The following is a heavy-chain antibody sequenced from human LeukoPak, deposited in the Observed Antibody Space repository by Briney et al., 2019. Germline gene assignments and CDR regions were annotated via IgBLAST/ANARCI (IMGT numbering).Heavy chain of an antibody. J-gene: IGHJ5*02. Sequence: PSETLSLTCAVYGGSFSGYYWSWIRQPPGKGLEWIGEINHSGSTNYNPSLKSRVTISVDTSKNQFSLKLSSVTAADTAVYYCARFLGQQVNLYNWFDPWGQGTLVTVSS. CDR1: GGSFSGYY. V-gene: IGHV4-34*01. CDR2: INHSGST. CDR3: ARFLGQQVNLYNWFDP. D-gene: IGHD2-21*01.